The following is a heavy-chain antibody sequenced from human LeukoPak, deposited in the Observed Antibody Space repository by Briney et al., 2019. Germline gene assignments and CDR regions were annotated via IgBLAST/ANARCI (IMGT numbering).Heavy chain of an antibody. V-gene: IGHV4-4*07. D-gene: IGHD1-26*01. CDR2: IYTSGST. J-gene: IGHJ6*03. CDR3: AGGHSGSSAKILYYYYMDV. CDR1: GGSISSYY. Sequence: PSETLSLTCTVSGGSISSYYWSWIRQPAGKGLEWIGRIYTSGSTNYNPSLKSRVTMSVDTSKNQFSLRVRSVTAADTAIYYCAGGHSGSSAKILYYYYMDVWGKGTTVTVSS.